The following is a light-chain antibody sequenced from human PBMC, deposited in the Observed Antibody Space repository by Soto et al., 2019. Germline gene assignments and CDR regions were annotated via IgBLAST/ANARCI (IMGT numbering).Light chain of an antibody. CDR1: TSNIGRNS. CDR3: AASDDNLNVV. J-gene: IGLJ2*01. V-gene: IGLV1-44*01. CDR2: MND. Sequence: QSVLTQAPSVSGAPGRSVTISCSGGTSNIGRNSVNWYQQFPGTAPKLLIYMNDRRPSGVPDRFSAFRSGASASLAISGLQSEDGATYYCAASDDNLNVVYGGGTTLTVL.